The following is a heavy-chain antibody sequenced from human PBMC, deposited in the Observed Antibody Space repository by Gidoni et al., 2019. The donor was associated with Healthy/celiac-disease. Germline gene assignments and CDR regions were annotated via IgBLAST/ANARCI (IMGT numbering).Heavy chain of an antibody. CDR3: ARGGYGSGSYFVLDAFDI. CDR1: GGSISSGGYY. CDR2: IYYSGST. V-gene: IGHV4-31*03. D-gene: IGHD3-10*01. Sequence: QVQLQESGPGLVKPSQTLSLTCTVSGGSISSGGYYWSWIRQHPGKGLGWIGYIYYSGSTYYNPSLNSRVTISVDTSKNQFSLKLSSVTAADTAVYYCARGGYGSGSYFVLDAFDIWGQGTMVTVSS. J-gene: IGHJ3*02.